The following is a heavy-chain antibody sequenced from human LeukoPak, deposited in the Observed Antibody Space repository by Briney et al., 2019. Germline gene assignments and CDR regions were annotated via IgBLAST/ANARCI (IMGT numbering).Heavy chain of an antibody. Sequence: GESLKISCKGFGYSFSEFWIGWVRQMPGKGLEWMGIIYPGDSTTRYSPSFQGQVTFSADKSISTAYLQWSSLKAPDTAMYYCARLKFMNYYDNSGSGMDVWGQGTTVTVSS. V-gene: IGHV5-51*01. CDR2: IYPGDSTT. D-gene: IGHD3-22*01. CDR1: GYSFSEFW. CDR3: ARLKFMNYYDNSGSGMDV. J-gene: IGHJ6*02.